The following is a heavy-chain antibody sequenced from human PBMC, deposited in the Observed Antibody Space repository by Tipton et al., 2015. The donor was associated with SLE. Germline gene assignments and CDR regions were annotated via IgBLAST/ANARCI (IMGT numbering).Heavy chain of an antibody. D-gene: IGHD2-2*01. J-gene: IGHJ4*02. V-gene: IGHV4-34*01. CDR2: INHSGST. CDR3: ARGRYCSSTSCSYYFDF. CDR1: GGSFSGYY. Sequence: LRLSCAAYGGSFSGYYWSWIRQPPGKGLEWIGEINHSGSTNYNPSLKSRVTISIDTSKNQFSLKVSSVTAADTAVYYCARGRYCSSTSCSYYFDFWGQGTLVTVSS.